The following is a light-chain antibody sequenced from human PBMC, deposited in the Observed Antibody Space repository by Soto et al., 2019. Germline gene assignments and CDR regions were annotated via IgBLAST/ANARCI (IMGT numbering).Light chain of an antibody. CDR1: SGSVSTAHN. CDR2: STS. Sequence: QTVVTQESSFSVSPGGTVTITCGLISGSVSTAHNPNWYQQTPGQAPRTLIYSTSTRSSGVPDRFSGSILGNKAALTITGVQADDESDYYCALFMGNGISVFGTGTKVTVL. V-gene: IGLV8-61*01. J-gene: IGLJ1*01. CDR3: ALFMGNGISV.